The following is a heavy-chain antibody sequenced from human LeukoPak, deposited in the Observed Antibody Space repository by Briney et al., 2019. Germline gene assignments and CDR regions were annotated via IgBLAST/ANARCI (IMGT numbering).Heavy chain of an antibody. J-gene: IGHJ3*02. CDR2: IKQDGSEK. CDR1: GFPFSSYW. CDR3: ARVLNYYDSSGYLHDAFDI. Sequence: PGGSLSLSCAASGFPFSSYWMSWVRQAPGKGLEWVANIKQDGSEKYHVDSVKGRFTISRDNAKNSLYLQMNSLRAEDTAVYYCARVLNYYDSSGYLHDAFDIWGQGTMVTVSS. D-gene: IGHD3-22*01. V-gene: IGHV3-7*01.